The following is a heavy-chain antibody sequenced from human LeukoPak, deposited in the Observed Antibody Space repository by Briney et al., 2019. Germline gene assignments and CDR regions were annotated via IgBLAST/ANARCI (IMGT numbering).Heavy chain of an antibody. V-gene: IGHV3-23*01. CDR3: ARDLTSIAAAGLPYYFDY. CDR1: GFTFSSYA. J-gene: IGHJ4*02. D-gene: IGHD6-13*01. Sequence: GSLVLSCAASGFTFSSYAMSWVRPAPGKGLEWVSAISGSGGSTYYADSVKGRFTISRDNAKNSLYLQMNSLRAEDTAVYYCARDLTSIAAAGLPYYFDYWGQGTLVTVSS. CDR2: ISGSGGST.